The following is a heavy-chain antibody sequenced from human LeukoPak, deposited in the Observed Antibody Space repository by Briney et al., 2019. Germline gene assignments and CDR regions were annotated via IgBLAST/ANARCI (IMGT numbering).Heavy chain of an antibody. CDR2: ISGSDNDT. J-gene: IGHJ4*02. V-gene: IGHV3-23*01. D-gene: IGHD4-17*01. CDR3: AKDPMTTVTTVDSD. CDR1: GFTFSNYE. Sequence: GGSLRLSCAAFGFTFSNYEVNWVRQAPGKGPEWVSTISGSDNDTYYADSVKGRFSISRDNSKNTLYLQMNSLRAEDTAVYYCAKDPMTTVTTVDSDWGQGTLVTVSS.